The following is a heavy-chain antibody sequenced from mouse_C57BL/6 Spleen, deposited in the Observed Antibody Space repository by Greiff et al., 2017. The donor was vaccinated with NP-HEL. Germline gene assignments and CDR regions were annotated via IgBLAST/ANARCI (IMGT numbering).Heavy chain of an antibody. D-gene: IGHD2-4*01. V-gene: IGHV1-26*01. CDR2: INPNNGGT. J-gene: IGHJ4*01. Sequence: EVQLQQSGPELVKPGASVKISCKASGYTFTDYYMNWVKQSHGKSLEWIGDINPNNGGTSYNQKFKGKATLTVDKSSSTAYMELRSLTSEDSAVYYCARRNYDYDGAYYYAMDYWGQGTSVTVSS. CDR3: ARRNYDYDGAYYYAMDY. CDR1: GYTFTDYY.